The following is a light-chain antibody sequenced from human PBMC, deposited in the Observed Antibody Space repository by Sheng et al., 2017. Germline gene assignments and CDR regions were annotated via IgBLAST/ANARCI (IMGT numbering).Light chain of an antibody. V-gene: IGKV3-15*01. J-gene: IGKJ2*01. Sequence: TVMTQSPGTLSVSPGERATLSCRASQSVSSNLAWYQQKPGQAPRLLIYGASTRATGIPARFSGRGSGTDFTLTISSLQAEDVAVYYCQQYYSTPPMYTFGQGTKLEIK. CDR1: QSVSSN. CDR2: GAS. CDR3: QQYYSTPPMYT.